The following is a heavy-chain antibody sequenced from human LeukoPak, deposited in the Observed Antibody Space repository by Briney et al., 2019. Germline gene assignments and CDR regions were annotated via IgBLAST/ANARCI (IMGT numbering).Heavy chain of an antibody. CDR3: ARESSYLQGWRVGDWFDP. V-gene: IGHV4-59*01. Sequence: PSETLSLTCTVSGGSISSYFWNWIRQPPGKGLEWIGSIYDSGSTNYNPSLKSRVTMSVDMSNNQFSLKLGSVTAADTAVYYCARESSYLQGWRVGDWFDPWGQGTLVTVFS. CDR1: GGSISSYF. CDR2: IYDSGST. J-gene: IGHJ5*02. D-gene: IGHD1-26*01.